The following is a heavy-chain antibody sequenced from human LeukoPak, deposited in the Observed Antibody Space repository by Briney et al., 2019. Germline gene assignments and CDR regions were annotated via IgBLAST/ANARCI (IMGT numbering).Heavy chain of an antibody. CDR3: ARAPGYSSGWKYSWFDP. V-gene: IGHV1-69*13. CDR1: GGTFSSYA. J-gene: IGHJ5*02. CDR2: IIPIFGTA. Sequence: SVKVSCKASGGTFSSYAISWVRQAPGQGLEWMGGIIPIFGTANYAQKFQGRVTITADESTSTAYMELSSLRSEDTAVYYCARAPGYSSGWKYSWFDPWGQGTLVTVSS. D-gene: IGHD6-19*01.